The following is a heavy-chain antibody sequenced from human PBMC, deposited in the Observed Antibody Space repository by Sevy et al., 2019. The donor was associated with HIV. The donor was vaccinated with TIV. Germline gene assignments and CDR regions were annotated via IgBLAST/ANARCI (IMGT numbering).Heavy chain of an antibody. CDR1: GFTFSSYE. CDR3: ARDLGYCSSTSCRGYFDY. J-gene: IGHJ4*02. Sequence: GSLRLSCAASGFTFSSYEMNWVRQAPGKGLEWVSYISSSGSTIYYADSVKGRFTISRDNAKNSLYLQMNSLRAEDTAVYYCARDLGYCSSTSCRGYFDYWGQGTLVTVSS. CDR2: ISSSGSTI. V-gene: IGHV3-48*03. D-gene: IGHD2-2*01.